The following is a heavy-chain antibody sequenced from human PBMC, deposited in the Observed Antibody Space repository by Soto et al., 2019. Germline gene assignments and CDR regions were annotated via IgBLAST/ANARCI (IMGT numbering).Heavy chain of an antibody. V-gene: IGHV5-51*01. CDR2: MYPGDSDT. CDR3: ARHPLYCSGGSCYSRGLFAP. D-gene: IGHD2-15*01. Sequence: PGESLKISCKASGYSFTNYWIGWVRQMPGKGLELMGIMYPGDSDTRYSPSFQGQVTISADKSISTAYLQWSSLKASDTAMYYCARHPLYCSGGSCYSRGLFAPWGQGTLVTVSS. J-gene: IGHJ5*02. CDR1: GYSFTNYW.